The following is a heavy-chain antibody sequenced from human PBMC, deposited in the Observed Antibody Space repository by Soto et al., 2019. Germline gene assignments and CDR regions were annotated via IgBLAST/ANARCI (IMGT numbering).Heavy chain of an antibody. V-gene: IGHV4-59*08. CDR2: IYYSGST. CDR1: GGSLSSYY. D-gene: IGHD5-12*01. J-gene: IGHJ4*02. CDR3: ARHPGYSGYDLDYYFDY. Sequence: ASDTLSLTCTVSGGSLSSYYWSWIRQPPGKGLEWIGYIYYSGSTNYNPSLKSRVTISVDTSKNQFSLKLSSVTAADTAVYYCARHPGYSGYDLDYYFDYWGQGTLVTVSS.